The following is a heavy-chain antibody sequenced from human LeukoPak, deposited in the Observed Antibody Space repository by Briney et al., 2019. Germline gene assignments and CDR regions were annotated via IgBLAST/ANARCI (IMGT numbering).Heavy chain of an antibody. V-gene: IGHV3-30-3*01. D-gene: IGHD6-13*01. Sequence: GRSLRLSCAASGFTFSSYAMHWVRQAPGKGLEWVAVISYDGSNKYYADSVKGRFTISRDNSKNTLYLQMNSLRAEDTAVYYCARGDIAAAGNWGQGTLVTVSS. J-gene: IGHJ4*02. CDR2: ISYDGSNK. CDR1: GFTFSSYA. CDR3: ARGDIAAAGN.